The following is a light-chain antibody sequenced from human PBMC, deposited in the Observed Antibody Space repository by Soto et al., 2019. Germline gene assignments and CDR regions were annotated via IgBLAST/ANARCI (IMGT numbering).Light chain of an antibody. CDR3: AAWDGSLSAVV. Sequence: QSVLTQPPSASGTPGQRVTIYCSGSSSNIGSNDEYWYQQIPGTAPKLLIYRSNQRPSGVPDRFSGSKSGTSASLAISGLWSEDEADYYCAAWDGSLSAVVFGGGTKLTVL. V-gene: IGLV1-47*03. CDR2: RSN. J-gene: IGLJ2*01. CDR1: SSNIGSND.